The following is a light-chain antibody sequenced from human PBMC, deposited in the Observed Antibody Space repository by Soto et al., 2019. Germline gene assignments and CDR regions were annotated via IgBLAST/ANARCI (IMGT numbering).Light chain of an antibody. CDR2: GAS. V-gene: IGKV3-20*01. Sequence: EIVLTQSPGTLSLSPGESATLSCRASQSFGGSYLAWYQQKPGQAPRLLIYGASSRATGIPTRFSGSGSGTDFTLTINRLEPEDFAVYYCQQYANSPITFGQGTRLEI. CDR3: QQYANSPIT. J-gene: IGKJ5*01. CDR1: QSFGGSY.